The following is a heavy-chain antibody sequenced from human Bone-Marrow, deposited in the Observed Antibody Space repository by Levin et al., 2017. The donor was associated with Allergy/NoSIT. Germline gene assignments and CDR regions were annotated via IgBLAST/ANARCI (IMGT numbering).Heavy chain of an antibody. V-gene: IGHV3-53*01. D-gene: IGHD5-24*01. J-gene: IGHJ4*02. Sequence: TGGSLRLSCAASGFTVSSNYMSWVRQAPGKGLEWVSVIYSGGSTYYADSVKGRFTISRDNSKNTLYLQMNSLRAEDTAVYYCARGLLKREMATPALGYWGQGTLVTVSS. CDR1: GFTVSSNY. CDR2: IYSGGST. CDR3: ARGLLKREMATPALGY.